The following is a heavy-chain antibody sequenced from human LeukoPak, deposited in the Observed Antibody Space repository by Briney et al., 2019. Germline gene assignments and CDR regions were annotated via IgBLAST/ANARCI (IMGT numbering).Heavy chain of an antibody. Sequence: ASVKVSCKASGFTFTSSAMQWVRQARGQRLEWIGWIVVGSGNTNYAQKFQERVTITRDMSTSTAYMELSSLRSEDTAVYYCARGAIPYDSSGYLVFAFDIWGQGTMVTVSS. J-gene: IGHJ3*02. V-gene: IGHV1-58*02. D-gene: IGHD3-22*01. CDR2: IVVGSGNT. CDR3: ARGAIPYDSSGYLVFAFDI. CDR1: GFTFTSSA.